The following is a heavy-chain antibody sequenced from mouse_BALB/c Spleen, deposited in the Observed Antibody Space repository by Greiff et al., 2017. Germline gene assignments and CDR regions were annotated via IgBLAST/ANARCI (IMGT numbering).Heavy chain of an antibody. J-gene: IGHJ1*01. Sequence: EVHLVESGGGLVKPGGSLKLSCAASGFTFSSYAMSWVRQTPEKRLEWVATISSGGSYTYYPDSVKGRFTISRDNAKNTLYLQMSSLGSEDTAMYYCERGITTFWYLEVWGEGTPVTASS. CDR2: ISSGGSYT. CDR1: GFTFSSYA. V-gene: IGHV5-9-3*01. D-gene: IGHD1-1*01. CDR3: ERGITTFWYLEV.